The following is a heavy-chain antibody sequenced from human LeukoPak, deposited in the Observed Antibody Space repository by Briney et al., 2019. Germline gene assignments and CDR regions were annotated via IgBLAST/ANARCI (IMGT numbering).Heavy chain of an antibody. CDR3: AKDWRTQWLLRYAAFDY. CDR2: IIGSGGTT. J-gene: IGHJ4*02. Sequence: TGGSLRLSCAASGFTFSSYAMSWVRQARGKGLEWVSFIIGSGGTTDYADSVKGRFTISRDNSKSALYLQMNSLRAEDTAVYFCAKDWRTQWLLRYAAFDYWGQGTLVTVSS. V-gene: IGHV3-23*01. D-gene: IGHD3-22*01. CDR1: GFTFSSYA.